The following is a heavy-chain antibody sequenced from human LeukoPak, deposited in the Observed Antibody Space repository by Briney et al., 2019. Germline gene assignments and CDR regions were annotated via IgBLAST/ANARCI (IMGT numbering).Heavy chain of an antibody. CDR2: INHSGST. D-gene: IGHD5-24*01. V-gene: IGHV4-34*01. J-gene: IGHJ4*02. CDR3: ARLSRDGYNYLDY. CDR1: GGSFSGYY. Sequence: PSGTLSLTCAVYGGSFSGYYWSWIRQPPGKGLEWIGEINHSGSTNYNPSLKSRVTISVDTSKNQFSLKLSSVTAADTAVYYCARLSRDGYNYLDYWGQGTLVIVSS.